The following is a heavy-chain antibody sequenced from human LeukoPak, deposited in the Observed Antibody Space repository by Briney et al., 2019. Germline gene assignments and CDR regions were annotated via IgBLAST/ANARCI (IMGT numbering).Heavy chain of an antibody. CDR2: VYYSGST. D-gene: IGHD6-6*01. Sequence: SETLSLTCTVSGGSISSYYWSWIRQPPGKGLEWIGYVYYSGSTYYNPSLKSRVTISVDTSKNQFSPKLSSVTAADTAVYYCARFEYSSSSSIDYWGQGTLVTVSS. J-gene: IGHJ4*02. V-gene: IGHV4-59*08. CDR3: ARFEYSSSSSIDY. CDR1: GGSISSYY.